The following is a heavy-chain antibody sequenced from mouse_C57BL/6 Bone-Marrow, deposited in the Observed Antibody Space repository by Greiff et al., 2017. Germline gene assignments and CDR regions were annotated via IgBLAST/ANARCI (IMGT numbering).Heavy chain of an antibody. CDR2: ISDGGSYT. Sequence: EVKLEESGGGLVKPGGSLKLSCAASGFTFSSYAMSWVRQTPEKRLEWVATISDGGSYTYYPDNVKGRFTISRDNAKNTLYLQMSHLKSEDTAMYYCARDPWFAYWGQGTLVTVSA. V-gene: IGHV5-4*01. CDR1: GFTFSSYA. CDR3: ARDPWFAY. J-gene: IGHJ3*01.